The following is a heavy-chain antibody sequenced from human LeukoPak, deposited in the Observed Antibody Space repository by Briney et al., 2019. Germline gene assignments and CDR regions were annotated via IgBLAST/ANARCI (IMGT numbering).Heavy chain of an antibody. CDR2: ISSSSSYI. CDR1: GFTFSSYS. V-gene: IGHV3-21*01. CDR3: ARDRSLGTVWFGPKRYYYFDY. J-gene: IGHJ4*02. Sequence: GGSLRLSCAASGFTFSSYSMNWVRQAPGKGLEWVSSISSSSSYIYYADSVKGRFTISRENAKNSLYLQMNSLRAEDTAVYYCARDRSLGTVWFGPKRYYYFDYWGQGTLVTVSS. D-gene: IGHD3-10*01.